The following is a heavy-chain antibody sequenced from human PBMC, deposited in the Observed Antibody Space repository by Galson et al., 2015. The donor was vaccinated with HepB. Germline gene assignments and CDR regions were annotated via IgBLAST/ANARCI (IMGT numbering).Heavy chain of an antibody. D-gene: IGHD2-2*01. J-gene: IGHJ5*02. V-gene: IGHV5-10-1*01. CDR2: IDPSDSYT. CDR3: ARGYCSSGSCYVFPSWP. CDR1: GYSFSSYW. Sequence: QSGAEVKKPGESLRISCKGSGYSFSSYWINWVRQIPGKGLEWMGRIDPSDSYTNYSPSFQGHVTISADKSISTAYLQWSSLKASDTAMYYCARGYCSSGSCYVFPSWPWGQGTLVTVSS.